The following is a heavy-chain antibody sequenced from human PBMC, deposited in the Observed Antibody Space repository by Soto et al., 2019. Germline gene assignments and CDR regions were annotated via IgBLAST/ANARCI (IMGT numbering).Heavy chain of an antibody. J-gene: IGHJ4*02. V-gene: IGHV4-61*01. CDR1: GGSVSSGSYY. D-gene: IGHD2-21*02. CDR3: ARAPSGNGGDCYYFDY. Sequence: SETLSLTCTVSGGSVSSGSYYWSWIRQPPGKGLEWIGYIYYSGSTNYNPSLKSRVTISVDTSKNQFSLKLSSVTAADTAVYYCARAPSGNGGDCYYFDYWGQGTLVTVSS. CDR2: IYYSGST.